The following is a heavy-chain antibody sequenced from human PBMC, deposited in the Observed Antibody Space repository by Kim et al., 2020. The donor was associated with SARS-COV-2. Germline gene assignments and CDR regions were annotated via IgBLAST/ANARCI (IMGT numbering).Heavy chain of an antibody. Sequence: SETLSLTCAVSGGSFSSYYWSWIRQPPGKGLEWIGEISHIGSTNYNPSLKSRVTISVDTSKNQFSLMLSSVTAADTAVYYCARGPRIAATDYWGQGTLVTVSS. D-gene: IGHD6-13*01. CDR2: ISHIGST. CDR3: ARGPRIAATDY. V-gene: IGHV4-34*01. CDR1: GGSFSSYY. J-gene: IGHJ4*02.